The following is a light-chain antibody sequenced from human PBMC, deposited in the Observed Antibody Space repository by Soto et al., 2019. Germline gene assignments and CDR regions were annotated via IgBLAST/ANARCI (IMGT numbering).Light chain of an antibody. J-gene: IGKJ5*01. CDR1: QSVSTP. V-gene: IGKV1-39*01. CDR2: ATS. Sequence: DIQMTQSPSSLSASVGARVPITCRTSQSVSTPFSWYQQNPGRLPKLLIYATSRLQSGVPSRFSGSSSGTDYTLTISNVQPEDFATYYCQHSYHTPAFGQGTRLEIK. CDR3: QHSYHTPA.